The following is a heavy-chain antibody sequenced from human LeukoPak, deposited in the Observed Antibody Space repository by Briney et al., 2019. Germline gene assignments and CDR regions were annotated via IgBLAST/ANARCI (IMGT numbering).Heavy chain of an antibody. V-gene: IGHV4-59*01. CDR2: IYYSGST. D-gene: IGHD6-13*01. CDR3: ARVPSPVTGYSSSWANYYMDV. CDR1: GVSISSYY. Sequence: SETLSLTCTVSGVSISSYYWSWIRQPPGKGLEWIGYIYYSGSTNYNPSLKSRVTISVDTSKNQFSLKLSSVTAADTAVYYCARVPSPVTGYSSSWANYYMDVWGKGTTVTVSS. J-gene: IGHJ6*03.